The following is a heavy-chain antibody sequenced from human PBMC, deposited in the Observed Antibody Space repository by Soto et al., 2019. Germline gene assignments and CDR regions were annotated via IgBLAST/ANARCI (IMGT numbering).Heavy chain of an antibody. CDR1: GYTFTSYG. CDR2: ISAYNGNT. Sequence: QVQLVQSGAEVKKPGASVKVSCKASGYTFTSYGISWVRQAPGQGLEWMGWISAYNGNTNYAQKLQGRVTMTTDTSTSTAYMERRSLRSDDTAVYYCARDQAYDILTGYTPRNENYFDYWGQGTLVTVSS. CDR3: ARDQAYDILTGYTPRNENYFDY. V-gene: IGHV1-18*01. J-gene: IGHJ4*02. D-gene: IGHD3-9*01.